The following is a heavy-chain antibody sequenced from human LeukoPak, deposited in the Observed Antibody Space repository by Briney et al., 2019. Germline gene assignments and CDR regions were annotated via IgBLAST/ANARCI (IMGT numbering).Heavy chain of an antibody. CDR3: ARHRGERRNGDRFRGPSYYFDY. V-gene: IGHV4-39*01. J-gene: IGHJ4*02. Sequence: PSETLSLTRTVSRGSIISSSYYWGWTRHPPGKGLEWIGSIYYRGSTYYNPSLRRRVTISVDTSKNQFSLKLSSVTAADTAVYYCARHRGERRNGDRFRGPSYYFDYWGQGTLVTVSS. D-gene: IGHD4-17*01. CDR2: IYYRGST. CDR1: RGSIISSSYY.